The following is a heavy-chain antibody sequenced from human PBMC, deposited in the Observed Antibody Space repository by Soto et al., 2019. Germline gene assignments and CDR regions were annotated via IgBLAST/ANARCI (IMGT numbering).Heavy chain of an antibody. J-gene: IGHJ5*02. CDR1: GASIRSYY. V-gene: IGHV4-59*12. CDR3: VRIRYQLPSSVLWLDP. Sequence: SSETLSLTCSVSGASIRSYYWHWIRQPPGKGLEWIGEINHVDCTSYSPSLKSRVTMSVDTSQNQFSLRLISVTAADTAMYFCVRIRYQLPSSVLWLDPWGQGTPVTVS. D-gene: IGHD3-16*01. CDR2: INHVDCT.